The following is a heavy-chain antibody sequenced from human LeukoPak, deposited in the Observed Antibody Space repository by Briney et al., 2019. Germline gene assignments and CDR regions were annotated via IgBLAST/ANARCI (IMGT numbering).Heavy chain of an antibody. CDR3: ARGIRRIAAAGSRFDY. J-gene: IGHJ4*02. CDR1: GGSFSGYY. CDR2: INHSGST. Sequence: SETLSLTCAVYGGSFSGYYWSWIRQPPGKGLEWIGEINHSGSTNYNPSLKSRVTISVDTSKNRFSLKLSSVTAADTAVYYCARGIRRIAAAGSRFDYWGQGTLVTVSS. V-gene: IGHV4-34*01. D-gene: IGHD6-13*01.